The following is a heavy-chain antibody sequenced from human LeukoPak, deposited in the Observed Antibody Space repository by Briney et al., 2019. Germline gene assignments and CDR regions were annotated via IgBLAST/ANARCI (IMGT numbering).Heavy chain of an antibody. CDR3: ARDRVGATRKFDY. CDR2: INHSGST. J-gene: IGHJ4*02. CDR1: GGSFSGYY. D-gene: IGHD1-26*01. V-gene: IGHV4-34*01. Sequence: SETLSLTCAVCGGSFSGYYWSWIRQPPGKGLEGIGEINHSGSTNYNPSLKSGGTISVDTSKNQFSLKLSSVTAADTAVYYCARDRVGATRKFDYWGQGTLVTVSS.